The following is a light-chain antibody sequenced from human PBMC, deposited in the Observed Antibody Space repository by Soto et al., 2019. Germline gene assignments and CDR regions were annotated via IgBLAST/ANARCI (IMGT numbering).Light chain of an antibody. CDR1: RIANST. J-gene: IGKJ4*01. Sequence: EIVMTQSPATLPVSPGDGATLACRASRIANSTIAWYQQRPGQAPRLLIYGAYTRATGIPARFSGSGSETEFTLTISSLQSEDFAVYYCQQYQHWPLAFGGGTKIDIK. CDR2: GAY. V-gene: IGKV3-15*01. CDR3: QQYQHWPLA.